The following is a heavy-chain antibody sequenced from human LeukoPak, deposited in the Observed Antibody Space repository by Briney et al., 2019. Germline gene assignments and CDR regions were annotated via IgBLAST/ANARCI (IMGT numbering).Heavy chain of an antibody. V-gene: IGHV4-34*01. CDR1: GGSFSGYY. J-gene: IGHJ2*01. D-gene: IGHD5-12*01. CDR3: ARDRVGIVTTFDL. CDR2: INHSGST. Sequence: PSETLSLTCAVYGGSFSGYYWSWIRQPPGKGLEWIGEINHSGSTNYNPSLKSRVTISVDTSKNQFSLKLSSVTAADTAVYYCARDRVGIVTTFDLWGRGTLVTVSS.